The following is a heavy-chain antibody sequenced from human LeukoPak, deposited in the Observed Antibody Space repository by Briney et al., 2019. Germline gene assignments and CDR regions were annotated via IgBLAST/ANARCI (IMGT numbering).Heavy chain of an antibody. V-gene: IGHV3-23*01. Sequence: PGGSLRLSCAASAFTFSTFGMTWVRQAPGKGLEWVASISASGDSTYYADSVKGRFTISSDNSKNTLYLQMSSLRAADTDVYYCAREVGPFDYWGQGALVTVSS. CDR3: AREVGPFDY. CDR2: ISASGDST. D-gene: IGHD3-10*01. J-gene: IGHJ4*02. CDR1: AFTFSTFG.